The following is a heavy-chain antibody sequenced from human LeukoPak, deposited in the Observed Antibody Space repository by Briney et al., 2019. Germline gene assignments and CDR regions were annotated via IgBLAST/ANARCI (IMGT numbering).Heavy chain of an antibody. D-gene: IGHD3-10*01. CDR3: AKGPPYGSGSYYFDY. CDR2: ISYDGSNK. Sequence: GGSLRLSCAASGFTFSSYPMHWVRQAPGKGLEWVAVISYDGSNKYYADSVKGRFTISRDNSKNTLYLQMNSLRAEDTAVYYCAKGPPYGSGSYYFDYWGQGTLVTVSS. J-gene: IGHJ4*02. CDR1: GFTFSSYP. V-gene: IGHV3-30-3*01.